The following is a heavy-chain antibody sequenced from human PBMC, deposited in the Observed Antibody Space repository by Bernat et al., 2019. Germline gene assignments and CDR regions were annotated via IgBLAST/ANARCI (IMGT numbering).Heavy chain of an antibody. CDR2: ISYDGSNK. Sequence: QVQLVESGGGVVQPGRSLRLSCAASGFAFGSYGMHWVRQAPGKGLEWVAVISYDGSNKYYADSAKGRFTISRDNSKNTLYLQMSSLRAEDTAVYYCAADQAGGNSDHSAFDIWGQGTMVTVSS. CDR1: GFAFGSYG. J-gene: IGHJ3*02. V-gene: IGHV3-30-3*02. CDR3: AADQAGGNSDHSAFDI. D-gene: IGHD4-23*01.